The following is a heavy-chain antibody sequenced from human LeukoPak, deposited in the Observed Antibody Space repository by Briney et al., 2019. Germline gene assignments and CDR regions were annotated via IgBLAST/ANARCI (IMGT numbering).Heavy chain of an antibody. J-gene: IGHJ5*02. CDR1: GFTVSSNY. D-gene: IGHD6-6*01. CDR2: IYSGGST. CDR3: AAARRSRYGWFDP. Sequence: GGSLRLSCAASGFTVSSNYMSWVRQASGKGLEWVSVIYSGGSTYYADSVKGRFTISRDNSKNTLYLQMNSLRAEDTAVYYCAAARRSRYGWFDPWGQGTLVTVSS. V-gene: IGHV3-53*01.